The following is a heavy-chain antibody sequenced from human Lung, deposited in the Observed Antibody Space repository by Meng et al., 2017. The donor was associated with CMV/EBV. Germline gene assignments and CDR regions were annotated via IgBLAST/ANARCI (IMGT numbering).Heavy chain of an antibody. J-gene: IGHJ4*02. V-gene: IGHV3-74*01. Sequence: GGSXRLXCAASGFTFSRYWMHWVRQTPEKGLVWVSRIKTDGTYSNYADYVKGRFTISRDNARNTLYLQMNSLRGEDTAVYFCVRDGDHWNFDYWCQGTLVTVSS. CDR3: VRDGDHWNFDY. D-gene: IGHD1-1*01. CDR2: IKTDGTYS. CDR1: GFTFSRYW.